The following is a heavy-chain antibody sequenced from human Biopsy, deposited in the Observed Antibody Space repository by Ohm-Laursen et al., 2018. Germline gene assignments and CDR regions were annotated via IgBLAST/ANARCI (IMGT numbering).Heavy chain of an antibody. Sequence: GSLRLSCAASGFTFNNYWMHWVRQAPGKGLVWVSRSNTDGSHTNYADSVKGRFTTSTDNAKNTLYLYMSSLTVEDTAVYFCARDESQGFDYWGRGTLVTVSS. V-gene: IGHV3-74*01. D-gene: IGHD3-10*01. J-gene: IGHJ4*02. CDR2: SNTDGSHT. CDR3: ARDESQGFDY. CDR1: GFTFNNYW.